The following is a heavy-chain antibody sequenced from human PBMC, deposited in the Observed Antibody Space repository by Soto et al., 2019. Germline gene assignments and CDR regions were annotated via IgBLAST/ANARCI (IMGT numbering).Heavy chain of an antibody. D-gene: IGHD7-27*01. CDR1: GGSINNHY. Sequence: SETLSLTCTVSGGSINNHYWSWIRQPPGKGLEWIGYIYYTGSTNYNPSLKSRVTMSVDTSKNQFSLNLTSLTAADTAIYYCVVANWYFEHWGQGTLVTVSS. CDR3: VVANWYFEH. V-gene: IGHV4-59*11. J-gene: IGHJ4*02. CDR2: IYYTGST.